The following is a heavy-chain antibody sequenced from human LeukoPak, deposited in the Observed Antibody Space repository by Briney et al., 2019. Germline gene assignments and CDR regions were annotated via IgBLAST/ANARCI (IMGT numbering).Heavy chain of an antibody. V-gene: IGHV4-61*09. CDR2: MHTSGST. J-gene: IGHJ4*02. CDR1: GGSISSGSYC. CDR3: ARGFRGDNFDY. D-gene: IGHD7-27*01. Sequence: PSETLSLTCTVSGGSISSGSYCWSWIRKPAGKGLEWIGHMHTSGSTNYNPSLKSRVTISVDMSKNQFSLKLSSVTAADTAVYFCARGFRGDNFDYWGQGTLVTVSS.